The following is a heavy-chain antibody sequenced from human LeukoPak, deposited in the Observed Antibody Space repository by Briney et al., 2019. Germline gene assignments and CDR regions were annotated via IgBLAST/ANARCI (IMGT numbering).Heavy chain of an antibody. CDR1: GFTFSSYW. J-gene: IGHJ3*02. V-gene: IGHV3-74*01. Sequence: PGGSLRLSCAVSGFTFSSYWMHWVRQAPGKGLVWVSRINSDGSSTSYADSVKDRFTISRDNAKNTLYLHMNSLRAEDTDVYYCAREQEWSDAFDIWGEGTMVTVSS. CDR2: INSDGSST. D-gene: IGHD3-3*01. CDR3: AREQEWSDAFDI.